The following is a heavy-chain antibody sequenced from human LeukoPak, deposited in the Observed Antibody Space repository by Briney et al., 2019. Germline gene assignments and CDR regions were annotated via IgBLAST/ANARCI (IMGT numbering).Heavy chain of an antibody. V-gene: IGHV3-48*01. Sequence: PGGSLRLSCAASGFTFSSYSMNWVRQAPGKGLEWVSYISSSSSTIYYADSVKGRFTISRDNAKNSLYLQMNSLRAEDTAVYYCARVAIFGVVSSGAFDIWGQGTMVTVSS. CDR1: GFTFSSYS. CDR2: ISSSSSTI. J-gene: IGHJ3*02. D-gene: IGHD3-3*01. CDR3: ARVAIFGVVSSGAFDI.